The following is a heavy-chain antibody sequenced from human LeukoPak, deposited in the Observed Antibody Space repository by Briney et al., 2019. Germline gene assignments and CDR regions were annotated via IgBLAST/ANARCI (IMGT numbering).Heavy chain of an antibody. CDR1: GFTFSSYA. V-gene: IGHV3-23*01. CDR2: ISGSGGST. CDR3: TKEGGLYDSGGYF. J-gene: IGHJ4*02. Sequence: PGGSLRLSCAASGFTFSSYAMRWVRQAPGKGLEWVSAISGSGGSTYYADSVKGRFTISRDNSKNTLYLQMNSLRAEDTAVYYCTKEGGLYDSGGYFWGQGTLVTVSS. D-gene: IGHD3-3*01.